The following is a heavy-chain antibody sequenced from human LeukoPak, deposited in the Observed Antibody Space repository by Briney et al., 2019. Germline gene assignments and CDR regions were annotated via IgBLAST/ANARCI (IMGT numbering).Heavy chain of an antibody. CDR1: GYTFTSYA. V-gene: IGHV1-3*03. CDR3: AREGGAGYSSGWYPDV. CDR2: INAGNGNT. J-gene: IGHJ6*04. D-gene: IGHD6-19*01. Sequence: GASVKVSCKASGYTFTSYAMHWVRQAPGQRLEWMGWINAGNGNTKYSQEFQGRVTITRDTSASTAYMELSSLRSEDMAVYYCAREGGAGYSSGWYPDVWGKGTTVTISS.